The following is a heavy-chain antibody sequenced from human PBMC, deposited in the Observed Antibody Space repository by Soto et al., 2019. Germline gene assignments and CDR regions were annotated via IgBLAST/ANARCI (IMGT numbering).Heavy chain of an antibody. V-gene: IGHV3-21*01. CDR1: GFTFSSYS. D-gene: IGHD2-2*01. Sequence: GGSLRLSCAASGFTFSSYSMNWVRQAPGKGLEWVSSISSSSSYIYYADSVKGRFTISRDNAKNSLYLQMNSLRAEDTAVYYCARDHPDIVVVPAATNYWGQGTLVTVSS. CDR3: ARDHPDIVVVPAATNY. J-gene: IGHJ4*02. CDR2: ISSSSSYI.